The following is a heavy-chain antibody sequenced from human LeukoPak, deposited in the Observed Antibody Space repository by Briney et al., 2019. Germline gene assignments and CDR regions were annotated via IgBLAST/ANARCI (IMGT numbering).Heavy chain of an antibody. CDR2: IYHSGRT. J-gene: IGHJ4*02. Sequence: SETLSLTCTVSGYSISSGYYWGYIRQPPGKGLEWIGSIYHSGRTHYNPSLKSRVNISVDTSKNQFSLKLSSVTAADTAVYYCARDFGSSSGSCKDWGQGTLVTVSS. CDR1: GYSISSGYY. V-gene: IGHV4-38-2*02. D-gene: IGHD1-26*01. CDR3: ARDFGSSSGSCKD.